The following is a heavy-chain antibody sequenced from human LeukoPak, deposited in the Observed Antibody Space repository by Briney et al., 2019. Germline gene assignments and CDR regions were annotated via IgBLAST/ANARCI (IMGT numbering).Heavy chain of an antibody. CDR2: IPYDERNK. CDR1: GFTFSSYA. CDR3: TRVSSTRLVLNNWFVP. D-gene: IGHD6-25*01. J-gene: IGHJ5*02. V-gene: IGHV3-30*04. Sequence: GRSLRLSCPASGFTFSSYAMDWVRQAPGKGLEWVASIPYDERNKNYADSVKGRSTISRDTPTNTPYLQMNSLKAKDPSMYYCTRVSSTRLVLNNWFVPWGQGPLATVSS.